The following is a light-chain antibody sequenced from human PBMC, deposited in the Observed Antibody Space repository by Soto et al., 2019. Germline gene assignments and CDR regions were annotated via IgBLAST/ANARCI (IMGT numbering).Light chain of an antibody. Sequence: QSALTQPPSASGSPGQSVTISCTGTSSDVGGYNYVSWYQQHPGKAPKLMIYEDSKRPSGVPDRFSGSKSGNTASLTVSGLQAEDEADYYCSSYAGSFYVFGTGTKLTVL. J-gene: IGLJ1*01. CDR1: SSDVGGYNY. CDR2: EDS. CDR3: SSYAGSFYV. V-gene: IGLV2-8*01.